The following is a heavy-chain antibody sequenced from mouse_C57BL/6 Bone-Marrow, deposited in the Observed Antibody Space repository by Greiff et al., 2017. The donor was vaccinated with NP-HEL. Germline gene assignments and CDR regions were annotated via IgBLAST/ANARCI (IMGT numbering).Heavy chain of an antibody. CDR3: ARSTTVVGGSYAMDY. V-gene: IGHV1-47*01. Sequence: QVQLQQSGAELVKPGASVKMSCKASGYTFTTYPIEWMKQNHGKSLEWIGNFHPYNDDTKYNQKFKGKATLTVEKSSSTVYLELSRLTSDDSAVYYCARSTTVVGGSYAMDYWGQGTSVTVSS. J-gene: IGHJ4*01. D-gene: IGHD1-1*01. CDR2: FHPYNDDT. CDR1: GYTFTTYP.